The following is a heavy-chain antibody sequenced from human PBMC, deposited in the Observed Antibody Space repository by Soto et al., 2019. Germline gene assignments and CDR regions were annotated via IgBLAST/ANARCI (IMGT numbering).Heavy chain of an antibody. J-gene: IGHJ3*02. CDR2: INHSGST. D-gene: IGHD2-2*03. Sequence: SETLSLTCAVYGGSFSGYYWSWIRQPPGKGLEWIGEINHSGSTNYNPSLKSRVTISVDTSKNQFSLKLSSVTAADTAVYYCAREGRIGYCSSTSCYGAFDMWGQGTMVPVSS. CDR1: GGSFSGYY. V-gene: IGHV4-34*01. CDR3: AREGRIGYCSSTSCYGAFDM.